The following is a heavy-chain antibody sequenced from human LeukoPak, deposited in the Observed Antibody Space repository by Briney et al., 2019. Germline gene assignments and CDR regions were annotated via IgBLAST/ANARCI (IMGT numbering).Heavy chain of an antibody. Sequence: GGSLRLSCAASGFTFDDYGMSWVRQAPGKGLEWVSAISGSGGSTYYADSVKGRFTISRDNSKNTLYLQMNSLRAEDTAVYYCAKGQLEYYYDSSGYYYPFDYWGQGTLVTVSS. J-gene: IGHJ4*02. CDR1: GFTFDDYG. D-gene: IGHD3-22*01. CDR3: AKGQLEYYYDSSGYYYPFDY. CDR2: ISGSGGST. V-gene: IGHV3-23*01.